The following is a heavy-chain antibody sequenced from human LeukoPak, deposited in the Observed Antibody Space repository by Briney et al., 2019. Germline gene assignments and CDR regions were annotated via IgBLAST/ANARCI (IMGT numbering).Heavy chain of an antibody. Sequence: GGSLRLSCAASGFTFSSYGMSWVRQAPGKGLEWVSSISSSSSYIYYADSVKGRFTISRDNSKNTLYLQMNSLRAEDTAVYYCAKDRRITMVRGAPFDYWGQGTLVTVSS. CDR3: AKDRRITMVRGAPFDY. CDR2: ISSSSSYI. V-gene: IGHV3-23*01. D-gene: IGHD3-10*01. J-gene: IGHJ4*02. CDR1: GFTFSSYG.